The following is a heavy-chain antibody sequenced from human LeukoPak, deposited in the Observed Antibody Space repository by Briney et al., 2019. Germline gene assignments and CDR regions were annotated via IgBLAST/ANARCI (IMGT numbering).Heavy chain of an antibody. J-gene: IGHJ4*02. CDR2: IYSSGST. Sequence: SETLSLTCRVSGASINSGSNYWGWIRQPPGKTLEWIGSIYSSGSTYYNPSLKSRVTISVDTSKNQFSLKLSSVTAADTAVYYCASSKLRYFDWLLPYFDYWGQGTLVTVSS. V-gene: IGHV4-39*07. D-gene: IGHD3-9*01. CDR3: ASSKLRYFDWLLPYFDY. CDR1: GASINSGSNY.